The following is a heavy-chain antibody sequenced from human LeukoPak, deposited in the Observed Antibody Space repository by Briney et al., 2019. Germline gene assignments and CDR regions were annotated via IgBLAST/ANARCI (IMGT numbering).Heavy chain of an antibody. Sequence: SQTLSLTCTVSGGSISSGGYYWSWIRQHPGKGLEWIGYIYYSGSTYYNPSLKSRVTISVDTSKNQISLKLSSVTAADTAVYYCARASRLGFDYWGQGTLVTVSS. D-gene: IGHD3-16*01. V-gene: IGHV4-31*03. J-gene: IGHJ4*02. CDR3: ARASRLGFDY. CDR1: GGSISSGGYY. CDR2: IYYSGST.